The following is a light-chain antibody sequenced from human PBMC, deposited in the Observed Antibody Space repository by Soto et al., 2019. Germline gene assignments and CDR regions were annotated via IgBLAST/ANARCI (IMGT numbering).Light chain of an antibody. Sequence: QSALTQPSSVSGSPGQSITISYSGTISDVGSYSHVAWYQQFPGKTPKLIIYEVTYRPSGVSHRFSASKSGNTASLTISGLQAGDEADYYCISYTGSSTSYVFGTGTKVTVL. V-gene: IGLV2-14*01. CDR1: ISDVGSYSH. CDR3: ISYTGSSTSYV. J-gene: IGLJ1*01. CDR2: EVT.